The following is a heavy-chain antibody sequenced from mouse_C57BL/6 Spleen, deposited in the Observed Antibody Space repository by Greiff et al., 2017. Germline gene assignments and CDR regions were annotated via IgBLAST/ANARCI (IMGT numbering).Heavy chain of an antibody. Sequence: EVQGVESGGGLVQPGGSMKLSCAASGFTFSDAWMDWVRQSPEKGLEWVAEIRNKANNHATSYAESVKGRLTISRDDSKSSVYLQMNSLRAEDTGIYYCTRRDYGSSYAMDYWGQGTSVTVSS. CDR2: IRNKANNHAT. CDR3: TRRDYGSSYAMDY. V-gene: IGHV6-6*01. CDR1: GFTFSDAW. J-gene: IGHJ4*01. D-gene: IGHD1-1*01.